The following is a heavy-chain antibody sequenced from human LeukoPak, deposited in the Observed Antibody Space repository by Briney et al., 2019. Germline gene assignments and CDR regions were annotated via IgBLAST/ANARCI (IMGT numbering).Heavy chain of an antibody. V-gene: IGHV4-59*01. CDR1: GGSISSYY. D-gene: IGHD1-7*01. CDR3: AYGTGSNKYYFDY. J-gene: IGHJ4*02. CDR2: IYYSGST. Sequence: PSETLSLTCTVSGGSISSYYWSWIRQPPGKGLEWIGYIYYSGSTNYNPSLKSRVTISVDTSKNQFSLKLSSVTAADTAVYYCAYGTGSNKYYFDYWGQGTLVTVSS.